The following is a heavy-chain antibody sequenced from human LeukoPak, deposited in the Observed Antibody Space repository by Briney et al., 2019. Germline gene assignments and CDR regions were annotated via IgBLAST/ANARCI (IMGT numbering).Heavy chain of an antibody. CDR3: ATEVNCSGGSCQDY. V-gene: IGHV3-23*01. D-gene: IGHD2-15*01. CDR2: ISGSGGST. J-gene: IGHJ4*02. Sequence: GGSLRLSCAASGFTFSSYAMSWVRQAPGKGLEWVSAISGSGGSTYYADSVKGRFTISRDNSKNTLYLQMNSLRAEDTAVYYCATEVNCSGGSCQDYWGQGTLVTVSS. CDR1: GFTFSSYA.